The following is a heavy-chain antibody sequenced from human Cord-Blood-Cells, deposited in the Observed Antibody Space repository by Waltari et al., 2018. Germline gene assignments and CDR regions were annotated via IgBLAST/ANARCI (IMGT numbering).Heavy chain of an antibody. CDR1: GFTFSRYG. J-gene: IGHJ3*02. V-gene: IGHV3-30*18. CDR2: RAYDGVKK. Sequence: QVQLVESGGGVVQPGRSLRLSCAASGFTFSRYGMHWVRQAPGKGLEWGAVRAYDGVKKYYADSGKCQFTISRDKSENTLYLQMNSLGAEDTAVYDCAKPLRLGMGAFDIWGQGTMVTVSS. CDR3: AKPLRLGMGAFDI. D-gene: IGHD7-27*01.